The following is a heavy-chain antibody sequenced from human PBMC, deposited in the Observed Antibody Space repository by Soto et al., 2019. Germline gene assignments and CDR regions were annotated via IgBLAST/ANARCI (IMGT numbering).Heavy chain of an antibody. J-gene: IGHJ4*02. CDR2: IWHDGGNK. Sequence: AGGSLRLSCAASGFTFSSYGMHWVRQAPGKGLEWVAFIWHDGGNKFYAESVKGRFTISRDSSKNTLYLQMTSLSAEDTAMYYCARDGDVNTGFGKDYWGQGTLVTVSS. V-gene: IGHV3-33*01. CDR3: ARDGDVNTGFGKDY. D-gene: IGHD3-16*01. CDR1: GFTFSSYG.